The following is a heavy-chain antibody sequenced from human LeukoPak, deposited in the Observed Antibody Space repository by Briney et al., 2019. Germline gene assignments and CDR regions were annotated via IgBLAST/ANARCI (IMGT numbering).Heavy chain of an antibody. CDR3: ARHLSGITGYTYGRGIDY. J-gene: IGHJ4*02. Sequence: GGSLRLSCAASGFAFSSYWMSWVRQAPGKGLEWVANIKKDGSEKYYVDSVKGRFTISRDNAKTSLYLQMISLRAEDTAVYYCARHLSGITGYTYGRGIDYWGQGTLVTVSS. CDR1: GFAFSSYW. V-gene: IGHV3-7*01. D-gene: IGHD5-18*01. CDR2: IKKDGSEK.